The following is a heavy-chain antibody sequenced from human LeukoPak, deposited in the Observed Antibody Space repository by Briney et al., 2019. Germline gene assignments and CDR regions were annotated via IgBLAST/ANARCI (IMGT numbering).Heavy chain of an antibody. J-gene: IGHJ4*02. CDR3: ARGVISSWSYYFDY. D-gene: IGHD6-13*01. CDR2: IYTSGST. CDR1: GGSISSGSYY. V-gene: IGHV4-61*02. Sequence: PSQTLSLTCTVSGGSISSGSYYWSWIRQPAGKGLEWIGRIYTSGSTNYNPSLKSRVTIPVDTSKNQFSLKLSSVTAADTAVYYCARGVISSWSYYFDYWGQGTLVTVSS.